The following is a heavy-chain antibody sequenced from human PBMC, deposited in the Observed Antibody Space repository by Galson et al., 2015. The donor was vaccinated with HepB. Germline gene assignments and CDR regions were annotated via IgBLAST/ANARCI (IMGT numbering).Heavy chain of an antibody. V-gene: IGHV3-48*02. D-gene: IGHD6-19*01. CDR3: ARDEGYSSGWHEVPGGAFDI. CDR1: GFTFSSYS. Sequence: SLRLSCAASGFTFSSYSMNWVRQAPGKGLEWVSYISSSSSTIYYADSVKGRFTISRDNAKNSLYLQMNSLRDEDTAVYYCARDEGYSSGWHEVPGGAFDIWGQGTMVTVSS. CDR2: ISSSSSTI. J-gene: IGHJ3*02.